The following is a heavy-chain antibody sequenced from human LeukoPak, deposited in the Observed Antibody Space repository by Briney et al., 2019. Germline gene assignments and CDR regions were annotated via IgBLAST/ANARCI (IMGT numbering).Heavy chain of an antibody. D-gene: IGHD6-6*01. CDR1: GFTFSNAW. CDR3: ARFASYSSSSSLAY. V-gene: IGHV3-53*01. J-gene: IGHJ4*02. Sequence: GGSLRLSCAASGFTFSNAWMSWVRQAPGKGLEWVSAIYSGGSTYYADSVKGRFTISRDNSENMLYLQMNSLRADDTAVYYCARFASYSSSSSLAYWGQGTLVTVSS. CDR2: IYSGGST.